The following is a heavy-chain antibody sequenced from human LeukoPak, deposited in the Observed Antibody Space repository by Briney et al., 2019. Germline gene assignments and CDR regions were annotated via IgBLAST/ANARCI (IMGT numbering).Heavy chain of an antibody. CDR3: ARERGGAMVSY. V-gene: IGHV3-66*02. CDR2: IYSGGST. D-gene: IGHD5-18*01. CDR1: GFTVISNY. J-gene: IGHJ4*01. Sequence: PGGSLRLSCAASGFTVISNYMSWVRQAPGEGLGWGSVIYSGGSTYYADSVKGRFTISRDNSKNTLYLQMNSPRAEDTAVYYCARERGGAMVSYWGQATLVTASS.